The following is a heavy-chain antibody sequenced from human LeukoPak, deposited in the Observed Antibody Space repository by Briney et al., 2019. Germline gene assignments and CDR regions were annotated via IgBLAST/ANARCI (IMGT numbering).Heavy chain of an antibody. CDR2: IRYDGNND. Sequence: GGSLRLSCAASGFAFSSYGMHWVRQAPGKGLEWVTFIRYDGNNDYYADSVKGRFTISRDNSKNTLYLQMNSLRAEDTAVYYCAKDRGGSPDVDAFDIWGQGTMVTVSS. V-gene: IGHV3-30*02. J-gene: IGHJ3*02. D-gene: IGHD2-15*01. CDR3: AKDRGGSPDVDAFDI. CDR1: GFAFSSYG.